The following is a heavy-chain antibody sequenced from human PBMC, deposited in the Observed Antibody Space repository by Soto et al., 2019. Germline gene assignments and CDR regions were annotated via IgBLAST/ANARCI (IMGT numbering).Heavy chain of an antibody. V-gene: IGHV3-9*01. CDR2: ISWNSGCI. J-gene: IGHJ6*03. CDR1: GFTFDDYA. CDR3: AKAEAARSARGGVYYYYCMDV. Sequence: EVQLVESGGGLVQPGRSLRLSCAASGFTFDDYAMHWVRQAPGKGLACVSAISWNSGCICYADSVKGRFTISGDNAKYSLYLQMTSLRAEDTALYYCAKAEAARSARGGVYYYYCMDVWGKGTTVTVSS. D-gene: IGHD6-6*01.